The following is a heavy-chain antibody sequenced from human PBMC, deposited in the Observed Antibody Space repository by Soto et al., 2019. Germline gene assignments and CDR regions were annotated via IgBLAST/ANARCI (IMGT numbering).Heavy chain of an antibody. D-gene: IGHD6-13*01. CDR1: GYTFTSYY. Sequence: SVKVSCKASGYTFTSYYMHWVRQAPGQGLEWMGIINPSGGSTSYAQKFQGRVTMTRDTSTSTVYMELSSLRSEDTAVYYCARCWEYSSSWWQVGVDPWGQGTLVTVS. CDR3: ARCWEYSSSWWQVGVDP. V-gene: IGHV1-46*01. CDR2: INPSGGST. J-gene: IGHJ5*02.